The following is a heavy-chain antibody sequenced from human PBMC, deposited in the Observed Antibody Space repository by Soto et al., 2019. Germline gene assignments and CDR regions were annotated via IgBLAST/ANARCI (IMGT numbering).Heavy chain of an antibody. CDR3: AREGAGGYCSGGSCPQVDY. CDR1: GFTFSSYS. Sequence: AGGSLRLSCAASGFTFSSYSMNWVRQAPGKGLEWVSYISSSSSTIYYADSVKGRFTISRDNAKNSLYLQMNSLRAEDTAVYYCAREGAGGYCSGGSCPQVDYWGQGTLVTVSS. D-gene: IGHD2-15*01. V-gene: IGHV3-48*01. J-gene: IGHJ4*02. CDR2: ISSSSSTI.